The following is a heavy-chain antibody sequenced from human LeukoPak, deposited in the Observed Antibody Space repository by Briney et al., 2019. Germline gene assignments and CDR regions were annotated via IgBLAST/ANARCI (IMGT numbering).Heavy chain of an antibody. V-gene: IGHV3-7*01. D-gene: IGHD1-26*01. CDR3: ASVGATFDY. CDR1: GFTFSSYL. J-gene: IGHJ4*02. Sequence: GGSLRLSCAASGFTFSSYLMSWVRQAPGKGLEWVANIKQDGSEKYYVDSVKGRFTISRDNAKNSLYLQMNSLRAEDTAVYYCASVGATFDYWGQGTLVTVSS. CDR2: IKQDGSEK.